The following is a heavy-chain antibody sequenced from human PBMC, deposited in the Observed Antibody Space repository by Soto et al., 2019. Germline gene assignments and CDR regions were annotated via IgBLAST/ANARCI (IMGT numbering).Heavy chain of an antibody. CDR2: IIPIFGTA. Sequence: SVKVSCKASGGTFSSYAISWVRQAPGQGLEWMGGIIPIFGTANYAQKFQGRVTITADESTSTAHMELSSLRSEDTAVYYCASGYCSGGSCWWFDPWGQGILVTVSS. CDR1: GGTFSSYA. CDR3: ASGYCSGGSCWWFDP. J-gene: IGHJ5*02. V-gene: IGHV1-69*13. D-gene: IGHD2-15*01.